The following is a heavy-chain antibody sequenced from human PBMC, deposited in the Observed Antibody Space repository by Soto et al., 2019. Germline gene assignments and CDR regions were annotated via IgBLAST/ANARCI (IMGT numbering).Heavy chain of an antibody. Sequence: ESLTMSCTGSGYSFTSYWISWVRQMPGKGLEWMGRIDPSDSYTNYSPSFQGHVTISADKSISTAYLQWSRLKASDTAMYYCARLQYYYGSGTARNWFDPWGQGTLVTVYS. CDR2: IDPSDSYT. CDR1: GYSFTSYW. J-gene: IGHJ5*02. D-gene: IGHD3-10*01. CDR3: ARLQYYYGSGTARNWFDP. V-gene: IGHV5-10-1*01.